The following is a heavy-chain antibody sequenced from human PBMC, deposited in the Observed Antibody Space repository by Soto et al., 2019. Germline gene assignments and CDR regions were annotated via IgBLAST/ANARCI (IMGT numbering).Heavy chain of an antibody. CDR1: GYTLTELS. Sequence: ASVKVSCTVSGYTLTELSMHWVRQAPGKGLEWMGGFDPEDGETIYAQKFQGRVTMTEDTSTDTAYMELSSLRSEDTAVYYCATTMYDSSGYYYNWFDPWGQGTLVTVSS. J-gene: IGHJ5*02. CDR2: FDPEDGET. V-gene: IGHV1-24*01. CDR3: ATTMYDSSGYYYNWFDP. D-gene: IGHD3-22*01.